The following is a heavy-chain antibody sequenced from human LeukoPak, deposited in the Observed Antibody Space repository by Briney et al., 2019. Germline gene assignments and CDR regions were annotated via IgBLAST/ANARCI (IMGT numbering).Heavy chain of an antibody. CDR2: IYHSGST. D-gene: IGHD3-10*01. CDR1: GFTFDDYA. CDR3: ASVVYIISGSYTPTDDAFDI. V-gene: IGHV4-30-2*01. J-gene: IGHJ3*02. Sequence: LRLSCAASGFTFDDYAMHWVRQPPGKGLEWIGYIYHSGSTYYNPSLKSRVTISVDRSKNQFSLKLSSVTAADTAVYYCASVVYIISGSYTPTDDAFDIWGQGTMVTVSS.